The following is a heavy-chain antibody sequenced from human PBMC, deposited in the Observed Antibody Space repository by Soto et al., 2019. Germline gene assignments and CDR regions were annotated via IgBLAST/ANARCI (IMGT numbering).Heavy chain of an antibody. CDR1: GFTFSSYA. V-gene: IGHV3-23*01. Sequence: GGSLRLSCAASGFTFSSYAMTWVRQAPGKGLQWVSSTSNSGDKTYYADSVKGRFTISRDNSKNTLYLQMNSLRAEDTALYYCAKSRDGYNLDWLDPWGQGTLVTVSS. CDR3: AKSRDGYNLDWLDP. J-gene: IGHJ5*02. D-gene: IGHD5-12*01. CDR2: TSNSGDKT.